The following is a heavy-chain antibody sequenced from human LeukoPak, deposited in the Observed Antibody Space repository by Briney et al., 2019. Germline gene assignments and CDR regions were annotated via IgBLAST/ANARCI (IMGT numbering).Heavy chain of an antibody. V-gene: IGHV4-59*01. CDR2: IYYSGST. Sequence: PSETLSLTCTVSGGSISSYYWSWIRQPPGKGLEWIGYIYYSGSTNYNPSLKSRVTISVDTSKNQFSLKLSSVTAADTAVYYCARGPLAASDNWFDPWGQGTLVTVSS. D-gene: IGHD6-6*01. J-gene: IGHJ5*02. CDR1: GGSISSYY. CDR3: ARGPLAASDNWFDP.